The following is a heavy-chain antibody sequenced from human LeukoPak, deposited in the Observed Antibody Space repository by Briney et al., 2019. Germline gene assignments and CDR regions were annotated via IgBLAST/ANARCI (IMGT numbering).Heavy chain of an antibody. CDR2: IYSGGST. CDR3: ARGETVYGGAIVY. J-gene: IGHJ4*02. CDR1: GFTVSSNY. V-gene: IGHV3-53*01. Sequence: GGSLRLSCAASGFTVSSNYMSWVRQAPGKGLEWVSFIYSGGSTYYADSVKGRFTISRDNSKNTLSLQMNSLRAEATAVYYCARGETVYGGAIVYWGQGTLVTVSS. D-gene: IGHD3-16*02.